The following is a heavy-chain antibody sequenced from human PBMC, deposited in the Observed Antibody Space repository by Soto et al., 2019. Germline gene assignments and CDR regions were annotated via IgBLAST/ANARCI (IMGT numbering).Heavy chain of an antibody. CDR3: ARDQLELSSGGSYMDV. D-gene: IGHD1-7*01. CDR1: GGSISSGGYY. V-gene: IGHV4-31*03. J-gene: IGHJ6*03. Sequence: SETLSLTCTVSGGSISSGGYYWSWIRQHPGKGLEWIGYIYYSGSTYYNPSLKSRVTISVDTSKNQFSLKLSSVTAADTAVYYCARDQLELSSGGSYMDVWGKGTTVTVSS. CDR2: IYYSGST.